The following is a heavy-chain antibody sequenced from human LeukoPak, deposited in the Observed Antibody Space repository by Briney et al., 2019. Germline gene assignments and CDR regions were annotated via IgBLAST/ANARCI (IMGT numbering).Heavy chain of an antibody. CDR2: ISSTSAYI. J-gene: IGHJ5*01. Sequence: PGGSLRLSCAGSGFALKSYSLTWVRQAPGKGLEWVSSISSTSAYIHHADSVKGRFTISRDNVDNVVYLEMNSLGAEDTATYYCARVAVSGPTGWFDSWGQGTLVIVSS. CDR3: ARVAVSGPTGWFDS. CDR1: GFALKSYS. V-gene: IGHV3-21*01. D-gene: IGHD2-8*02.